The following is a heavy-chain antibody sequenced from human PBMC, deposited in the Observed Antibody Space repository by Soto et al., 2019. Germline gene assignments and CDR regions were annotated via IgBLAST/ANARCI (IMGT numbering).Heavy chain of an antibody. D-gene: IGHD2-15*01. J-gene: IGHJ5*01. CDR2: ISGSGGST. Sequence: TGGSLRLSCAASGFIFSLYAMSWVRQAPGKGLEWVTAISGSGGSTYYADSVKGRFTISRDNSKNTLYLQMNSLRAEDTALYYCAKGTGGCTGGSCNPLDSWGHGTLVTVSS. CDR3: AKGTGGCTGGSCNPLDS. V-gene: IGHV3-23*01. CDR1: GFIFSLYA.